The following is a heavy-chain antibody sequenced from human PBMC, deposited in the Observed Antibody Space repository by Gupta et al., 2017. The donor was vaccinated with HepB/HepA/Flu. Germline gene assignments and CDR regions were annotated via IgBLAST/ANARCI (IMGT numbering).Heavy chain of an antibody. V-gene: IGHV3-7*01. J-gene: IGHJ2*01. CDR2: IKKDGSEK. CDR1: GFTFSTYW. CDR3: ARRSWYFDI. Sequence: EEQLVDSGGGLVQPGGSLRLSCAASGFTFSTYWMTWVRQAPGKGLEWVANIKKDGSEKYYVDSVKGRFTISRDNAKNSLYLQMSSLRAEDTAVYYCARRSWYFDIWGRGTLVTVSS.